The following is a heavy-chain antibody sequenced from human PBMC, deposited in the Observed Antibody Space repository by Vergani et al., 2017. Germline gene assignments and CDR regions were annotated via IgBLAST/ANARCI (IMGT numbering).Heavy chain of an antibody. Sequence: QVQLQESGPGLVKPSGTLSLTCAVSGGSIRSSNWWSWVRQPPGKGLEWIGEIYHSGSTHYNPSLKSRVTISVDKSKNQFSLKLSSVTAADTAVYYCARFLTGTTIYYYYGMDVWGQGTTVTVSS. V-gene: IGHV4-4*02. D-gene: IGHD1-20*01. CDR3: ARFLTGTTIYYYYGMDV. CDR1: GGSIRSSNW. J-gene: IGHJ6*02. CDR2: IYHSGST.